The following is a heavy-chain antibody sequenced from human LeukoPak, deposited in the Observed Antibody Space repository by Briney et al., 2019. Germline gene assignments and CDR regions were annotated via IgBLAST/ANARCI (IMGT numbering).Heavy chain of an antibody. CDR2: ISWDGGST. V-gene: IGHV3-43*02. D-gene: IGHD5-12*01. Sequence: GGSLRLSCAASGFTFDDYAMHWVRQAPGKGLEWVSLISWDGGSTYYADSVKGRFTISRDNSKNSLYLQMNSLRTEDTALYYCAKDISTGFYSGYDIRGFDYWGQGTLVTVSS. CDR1: GFTFDDYA. J-gene: IGHJ4*02. CDR3: AKDISTGFYSGYDIRGFDY.